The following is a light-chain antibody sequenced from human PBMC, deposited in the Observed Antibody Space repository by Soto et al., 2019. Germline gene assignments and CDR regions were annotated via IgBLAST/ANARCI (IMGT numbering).Light chain of an antibody. V-gene: IGLV2-14*02. Sequence: QSVLTQPASVSASPGQSITISCTGTSSDVGSYNFVSWYQQYPGKAPKVMIYEASKRPSGVSNRFSASKSGNTASLTISGLQAEDEADYYCSSYTSSSTPLYVFGTGTKVTVL. CDR3: SSYTSSSTPLYV. CDR1: SSDVGSYNF. J-gene: IGLJ1*01. CDR2: EAS.